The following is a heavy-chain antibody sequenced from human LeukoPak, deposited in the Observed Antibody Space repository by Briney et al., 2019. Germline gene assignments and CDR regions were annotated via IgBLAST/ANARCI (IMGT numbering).Heavy chain of an antibody. CDR3: ARAFLGYCSSTSCHRRYYYGMDV. D-gene: IGHD2-2*01. CDR2: INHSGST. CDR1: GGSISSGGYY. Sequence: SQTLSLTCTVSGGSISSGGYYWSWIRQHPGKGLEWIGEINHSGSTNYNPSLKSRVTISVDTSKNQFSLKLSSVTAADTAVYYCARAFLGYCSSTSCHRRYYYGMDVWGQGTTVTVSS. J-gene: IGHJ6*02. V-gene: IGHV4-31*03.